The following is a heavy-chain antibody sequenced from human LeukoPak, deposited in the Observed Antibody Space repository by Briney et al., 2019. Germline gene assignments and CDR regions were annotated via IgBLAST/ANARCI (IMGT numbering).Heavy chain of an antibody. V-gene: IGHV3-48*04. D-gene: IGHD3-10*02. CDR3: AELGITMIGGV. CDR2: ISSSGSAI. J-gene: IGHJ6*04. Sequence: GGSLRLSCAASGLTFSSFGMTWVRQAPGKGLEWVSYISSSGSAIHYADSVKGRFTISRDNAKNSLYLQMNSLRAEDTAVYYCAELGITMIGGVWGKGTTVTVSS. CDR1: GLTFSSFG.